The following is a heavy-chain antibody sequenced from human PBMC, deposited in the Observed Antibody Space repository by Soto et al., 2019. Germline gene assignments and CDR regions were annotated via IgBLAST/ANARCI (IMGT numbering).Heavy chain of an antibody. CDR3: ARAYSGRLPRRADYYFAMDV. J-gene: IGHJ6*02. D-gene: IGHD2-15*01. Sequence: GGSLRLSCAASGFTFSAYDMHWVRQTTGKGLEWVSAIGAADDTYYLVSVKGRFTISRENAKNSLYLQMNSLRAEDTAVYYCARAYSGRLPRRADYYFAMDVWGQGTTVTV. CDR2: IGAADDT. V-gene: IGHV3-13*01. CDR1: GFTFSAYD.